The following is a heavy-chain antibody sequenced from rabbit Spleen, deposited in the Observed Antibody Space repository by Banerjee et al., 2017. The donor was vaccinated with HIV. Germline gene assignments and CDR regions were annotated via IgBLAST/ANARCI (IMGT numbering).Heavy chain of an antibody. Sequence: QEQLVESGGGLVQPGGSLTLSCKASGIDLMSIAMSWVRQAPGKGLEWIACIYSTNDITRYASWLNGRFTISKPSSTTVTLQMTSLTAADTATYFCARSIGAYGYHVLWGQGTLVTVS. CDR3: ARSIGAYGYHVL. CDR1: GIDLMSIA. J-gene: IGHJ4*01. D-gene: IGHD6-1*01. CDR2: IYSTNDIT. V-gene: IGHV1S47*01.